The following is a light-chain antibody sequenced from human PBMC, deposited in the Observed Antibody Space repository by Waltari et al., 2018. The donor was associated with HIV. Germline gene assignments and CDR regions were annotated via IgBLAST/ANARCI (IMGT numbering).Light chain of an antibody. Sequence: QSALTQPASVSGSPGQSVTLSCTGTTSAFGRYNSVSWYQQHPGNVPKVIIYEVTSRPSGVPHRFSGSRSGNTASLTISGLQAEDEAVYYCSTHTTSDTLIFGGGTKLTVL. CDR1: TSAFGRYNS. V-gene: IGLV2-14*03. CDR2: EVT. J-gene: IGLJ2*01. CDR3: STHTTSDTLI.